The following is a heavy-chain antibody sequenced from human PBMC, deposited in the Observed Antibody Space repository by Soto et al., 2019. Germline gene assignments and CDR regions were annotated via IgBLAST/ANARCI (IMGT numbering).Heavy chain of an antibody. V-gene: IGHV4-31*03. CDR2: IYYSGST. CDR1: GGSISSGGYY. CDR3: ATEGLGRSSTSCTEPPVSYLHY. J-gene: IGHJ4*02. Sequence: PSETLSLTCTVSGGSISSGGYYWSWIRQHPGKGLEWIGYIYYSGSTYYNPSLKSRVTISVDTSKNQFSLKLISVTAADTAVYYCATEGLGRSSTSCTEPPVSYLHYWGQGTLVTVSS. D-gene: IGHD2-2*01.